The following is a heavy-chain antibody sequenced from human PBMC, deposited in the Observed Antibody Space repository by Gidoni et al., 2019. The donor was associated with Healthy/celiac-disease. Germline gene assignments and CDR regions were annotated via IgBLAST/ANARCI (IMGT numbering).Heavy chain of an antibody. CDR1: GVTFSSYS. D-gene: IGHD3-10*01. J-gene: IGHJ6*03. Sequence: EVQLVESGGGLVQPGGSLRISWAASGVTFSSYSMNWVRQAPGKGLEWVSYISSSSSTIYYADSLKGRFTISRDNAKNSLYLQMNSLRAEDTAVYYCARRPMVQGVIKDYYYYYMDVWGKGTTVTVSS. CDR3: ARRPMVQGVIKDYYYYYMDV. CDR2: ISSSSSTI. V-gene: IGHV3-48*01.